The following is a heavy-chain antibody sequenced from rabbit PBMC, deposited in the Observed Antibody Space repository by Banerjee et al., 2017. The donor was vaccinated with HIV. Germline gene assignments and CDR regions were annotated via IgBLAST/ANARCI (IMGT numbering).Heavy chain of an antibody. CDR1: GFSFSRSYY. CDR2: IYVGSSGST. CDR3: ARGSGYNGYGYYYGMDL. Sequence: QSLEESGGDLVKPGASLTLTCTASGFSFSRSYYMCWVRQAPGKGLEWIACIYVGSSGSTYYASWAKGRFTVSKTSSTTVTLQMTSLTAADTATYFCARGSGYNGYGYYYGMDLWGPGTLVTV. D-gene: IGHD6-1*01. V-gene: IGHV1S40*01. J-gene: IGHJ6*01.